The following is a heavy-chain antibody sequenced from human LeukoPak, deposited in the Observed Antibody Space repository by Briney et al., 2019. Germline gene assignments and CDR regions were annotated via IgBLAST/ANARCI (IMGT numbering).Heavy chain of an antibody. CDR3: ARAGVVAATPVGY. J-gene: IGHJ4*02. D-gene: IGHD2-15*01. CDR1: GFTFSDYW. CDR2: IRPDGSEK. Sequence: GGSLRLSCAASGFTFSDYWMTWVRQAPGKGLEWVANIRPDGSEKYYVDSVRGRFTISRDNAKNSLYLQMNSLRVEDTAVYYCARAGVVAATPVGYWGQGTLVTVSS. V-gene: IGHV3-7*01.